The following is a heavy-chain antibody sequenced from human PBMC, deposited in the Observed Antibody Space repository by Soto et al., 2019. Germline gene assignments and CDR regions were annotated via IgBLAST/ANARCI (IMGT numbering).Heavy chain of an antibody. CDR3: AKGTDWNDVVFDY. Sequence: GGSLRLSCAASGFTFSSYAMHWVRQAPGKGLEWVAVISYDGSNKYYADSVKGRFTISRDNSKNTLYLQMNSLRAEDTAVYYCAKGTDWNDVVFDYWGQGTLATVSS. J-gene: IGHJ4*02. CDR2: ISYDGSNK. CDR1: GFTFSSYA. V-gene: IGHV3-30-3*01. D-gene: IGHD1-1*01.